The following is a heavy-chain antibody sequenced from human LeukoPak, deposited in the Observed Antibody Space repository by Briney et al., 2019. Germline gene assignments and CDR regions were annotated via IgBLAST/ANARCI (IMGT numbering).Heavy chain of an antibody. CDR3: VRHPDPYYDIFLV. CDR2: MYHSGSI. J-gene: IGHJ6*04. D-gene: IGHD3-9*01. Sequence: PSXXLSLTCGVSGYSISSGFYWGWIRPPPGKGLEWIGSMYHSGSIYYNRSLKSRVTISADTSNNHLSLKLSSVTAADTAVYYCVRHPDPYYDIFLVWGKGTTVTVSS. V-gene: IGHV4-38-2*01. CDR1: GYSISSGFY.